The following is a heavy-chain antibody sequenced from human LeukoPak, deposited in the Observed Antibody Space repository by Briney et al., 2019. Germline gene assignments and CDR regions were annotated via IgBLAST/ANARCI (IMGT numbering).Heavy chain of an antibody. CDR2: INRDGNEK. CDR3: ARNLFWRFDT. J-gene: IGHJ5*02. Sequence: PGGSLRLSCAASGFSFTTCWMSWVRQAPGKGLEWVANINRDGNEKFYVDSVRGRFTISRDNAKNSLYLQMNSLRVEDTAVYYCARNLFWRFDTWGQGALVTVSS. V-gene: IGHV3-7*01. CDR1: GFSFTTCW. D-gene: IGHD3-9*01.